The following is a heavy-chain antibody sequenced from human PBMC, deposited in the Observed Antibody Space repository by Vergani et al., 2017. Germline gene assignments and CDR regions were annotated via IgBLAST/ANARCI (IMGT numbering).Heavy chain of an antibody. CDR3: ARDYYNYYYYYMDV. CDR1: GGSVSSHY. V-gene: IGHV4-59*02. Sequence: QVQLQESGPGLVKPSETLSLTCTVSGGSVSSHYWSWIRQPPGKGPEWIGHISYSGTTTYNPSLRSRLTILVDTSKNQFSLKLSSVTAADTAVYYCARDYYNYYYYYMDVWGKGTTVTVSS. J-gene: IGHJ6*03. CDR2: ISYSGTT. D-gene: IGHD1-26*01.